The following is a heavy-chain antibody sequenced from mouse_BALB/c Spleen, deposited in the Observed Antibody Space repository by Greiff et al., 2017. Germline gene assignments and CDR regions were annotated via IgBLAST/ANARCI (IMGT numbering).Heavy chain of an antibody. D-gene: IGHD1-1*01. J-gene: IGHJ3*01. V-gene: IGHV14-3*02. Sequence: EVKLMESGAELVKPGASVKLSCTASGFNIKDTYMHWVKQRPEQGLEWIGRIDPANGNTKYDPKFQGKATITADTSSNTAYLQLSSLTSEDTAVYYCAVYYYGSAWFAYWGQGTLVTVSA. CDR2: IDPANGNT. CDR3: AVYYYGSAWFAY. CDR1: GFNIKDTY.